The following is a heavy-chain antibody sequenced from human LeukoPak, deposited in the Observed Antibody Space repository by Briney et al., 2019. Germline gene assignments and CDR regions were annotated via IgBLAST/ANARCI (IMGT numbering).Heavy chain of an antibody. CDR3: ARDRAGTYYYYGMDV. D-gene: IGHD6-19*01. CDR2: ISSSGSTI. Sequence: PGGSLRLSCAASGFTFSSYEMNWVRQAPGKGLEWVSYISSSGSTIYYADSVKGRFTISRDKAKNSLYLQMNSLRAEDTAVYYCARDRAGTYYYYGMDVWAKGPRSPSP. J-gene: IGHJ6*02. V-gene: IGHV3-48*03. CDR1: GFTFSSYE.